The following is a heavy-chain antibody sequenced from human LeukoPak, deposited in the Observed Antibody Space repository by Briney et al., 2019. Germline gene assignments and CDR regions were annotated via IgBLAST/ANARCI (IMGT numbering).Heavy chain of an antibody. CDR3: AKDVSSSSRKPYYMDV. J-gene: IGHJ6*03. CDR1: GFTFSSYA. V-gene: IGHV3-23*01. Sequence: HPGGSLRLSCGASGFTFSSYAMSWVPQAPGKGLEWVSAISGSGGSTYYANSVKGRYTISRDNSKNTLYLQMNSLRAEDTAVYYCAKDVSSSSRKPYYMDVWGKGTTVTVSS. D-gene: IGHD6-13*01. CDR2: ISGSGGST.